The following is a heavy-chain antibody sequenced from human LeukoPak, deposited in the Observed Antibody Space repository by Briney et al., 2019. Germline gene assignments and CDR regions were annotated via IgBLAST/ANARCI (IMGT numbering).Heavy chain of an antibody. CDR3: ARGGRCSSTSCYTGAFDI. J-gene: IGHJ3*02. Sequence: GGSLRLSCAASGFTFSSYGMHWVRQAPGKGLEWVAVIWYDVSNKYYADSVKGRFTISRDNSKNTLYLQMNSLRAEDTAVYYCARGGRCSSTSCYTGAFDIWGQGTMVTVSS. CDR1: GFTFSSYG. CDR2: IWYDVSNK. V-gene: IGHV3-33*01. D-gene: IGHD2-2*02.